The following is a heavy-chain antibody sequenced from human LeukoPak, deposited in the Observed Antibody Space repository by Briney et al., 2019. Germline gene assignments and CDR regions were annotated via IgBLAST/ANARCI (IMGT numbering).Heavy chain of an antibody. CDR1: GVSISSSYW. D-gene: IGHD2-21*02. J-gene: IGHJ4*02. CDR3: ARVLGAAGDCVHDF. CDR2: VYHSGST. Sequence: SETLSLTCAVSGVSISSSYWWSWVRQSPGKGLEWIGEVYHSGSTNYCASLKSRVTISVDKSKNQFSLQLASVTAADTAIYYCARVLGAAGDCVHDFWGQGTLVTVSS. V-gene: IGHV4-4*02.